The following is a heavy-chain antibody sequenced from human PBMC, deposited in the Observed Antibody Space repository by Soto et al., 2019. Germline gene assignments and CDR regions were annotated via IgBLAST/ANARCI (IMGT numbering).Heavy chain of an antibody. CDR1: GFTFSSYG. J-gene: IGHJ4*02. V-gene: IGHV3-30*18. CDR2: ISYDGSNK. CDR3: AKEYGSSCYSPDY. D-gene: IGHD3-22*01. Sequence: LRLSCAASGFTFSSYGMHWVRQAQGKGLEWVAVISYDGSNKYYADSVKGRFTISRDNSKNTLYLQMNSLRAEDTAVYYCAKEYGSSCYSPDYWGQGTLVTVSS.